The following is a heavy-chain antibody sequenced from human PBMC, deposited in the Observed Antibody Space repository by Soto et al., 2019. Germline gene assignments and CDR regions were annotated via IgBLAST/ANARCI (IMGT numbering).Heavy chain of an antibody. V-gene: IGHV4-30-2*01. J-gene: IGHJ5*02. CDR3: ARAQFYSGSGNYHNLMFDP. CDR1: GGSIGGAGYS. CDR2: IYESGTI. D-gene: IGHD3-10*01. Sequence: SETLSLTCAVSGGSIGGAGYSWSWIRQPPGGGLDWIGYIYESGTILYNPSLKTRLTISLNWSDKQFSLTLNSVTAADTAVYYCARAQFYSGSGNYHNLMFDPWGQGTQVTVSS.